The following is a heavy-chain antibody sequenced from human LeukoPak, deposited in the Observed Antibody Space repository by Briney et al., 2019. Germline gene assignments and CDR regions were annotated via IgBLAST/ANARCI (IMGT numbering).Heavy chain of an antibody. CDR3: ARDFYGDPPLIDI. Sequence: PGGSLRLSCAGSGFTFSNSWMGWVRQAPGKGLEWVANVQHIGGETYYVDSVKGRFTISRDNAKNSLYLQMNSLRAEDTAVYYCARDFYGDPPLIDIWGQGTMVTVSS. J-gene: IGHJ3*02. CDR1: GFTFSNSW. CDR2: VQHIGGET. V-gene: IGHV3-7*03. D-gene: IGHD4-17*01.